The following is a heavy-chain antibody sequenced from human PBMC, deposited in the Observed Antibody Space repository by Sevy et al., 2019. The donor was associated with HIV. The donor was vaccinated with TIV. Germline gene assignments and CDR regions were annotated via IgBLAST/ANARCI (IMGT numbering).Heavy chain of an antibody. CDR2: VFPNSGGT. V-gene: IGHV1-2*06. Sequence: ASVKVSCKASGYTFTSDYLHWVRQAPGHGLEWIGRVFPNSGGTNYAQMFQGRVTMTRDTSISTAYMELSRLRSDDTAVYYCARDGGGGTTNSGMDVWGQGTTVTVSS. J-gene: IGHJ6*02. D-gene: IGHD1-7*01. CDR1: GYTFTSDY. CDR3: ARDGGGGTTNSGMDV.